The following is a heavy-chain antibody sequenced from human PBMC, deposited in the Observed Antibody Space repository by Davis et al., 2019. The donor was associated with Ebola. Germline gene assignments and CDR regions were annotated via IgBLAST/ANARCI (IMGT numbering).Heavy chain of an antibody. D-gene: IGHD5-18*01. CDR1: GGSIRTYY. V-gene: IGHV4-59*08. J-gene: IGHJ4*02. Sequence: MPSETLSLTCTVSGGSIRTYYWSWIRQLPGKGLEWIGYIYYSGSTNYNPSLKSRVTISVDTSKNQFSLKLSSVTAAATAVYYCARGRRYSYGPPRYWGQGTLVTVSS. CDR3: ARGRRYSYGPPRY. CDR2: IYYSGST.